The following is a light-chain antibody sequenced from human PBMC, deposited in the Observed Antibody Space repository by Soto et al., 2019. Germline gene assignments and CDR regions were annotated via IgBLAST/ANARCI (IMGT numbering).Light chain of an antibody. CDR1: SSEVFGCNY. CDR3: SSYTTSNTRQIV. V-gene: IGLV2-14*03. Sequence: SVLTQPASVSGSPGQSITISCTRTSSEVFGCNYVSWYQHHPGKAPKLIIYDVSNRPSGVSIRFSGSKSDNTASLTISGLQPEDEADYHCSSYTTSNTRQIVFGTGTKVTVL. CDR2: DVS. J-gene: IGLJ1*01.